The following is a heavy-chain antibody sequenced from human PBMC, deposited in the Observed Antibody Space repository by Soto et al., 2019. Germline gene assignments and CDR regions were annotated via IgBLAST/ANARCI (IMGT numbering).Heavy chain of an antibody. CDR3: ARSVAGTTDTFDY. V-gene: IGHV4-4*07. CDR1: GGSISSYY. Sequence: GPGPRASSETLSLTCTVSGGSISSYYWSWIRQPAGKGLEWIGRIYIYSSGTTNYNPSLKSRVTMSGDTSKNQFSLNLSSVTAADTAVYYCARSVAGTTDTFDYWGQGTLVTVSS. D-gene: IGHD6-19*01. J-gene: IGHJ4*02. CDR2: IYIYSSGTT.